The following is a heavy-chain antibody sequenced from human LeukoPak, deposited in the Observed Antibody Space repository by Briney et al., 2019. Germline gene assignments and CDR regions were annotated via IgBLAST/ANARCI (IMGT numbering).Heavy chain of an antibody. D-gene: IGHD3-16*02. V-gene: IGHV3-21*01. CDR3: ARDLNTDDYVWGGYRPAYYFDY. J-gene: IGHJ4*02. Sequence: PGGSLRLSCAASGFTFSSYSMNWVRQAPGKGLEWVSSISSSSSYIYYADSVKGRFTISRDNAKNSLYLQMNSLRAEDTAVYYCARDLNTDDYVWGGYRPAYYFDYWGQGTLVTVSS. CDR1: GFTFSSYS. CDR2: ISSSSSYI.